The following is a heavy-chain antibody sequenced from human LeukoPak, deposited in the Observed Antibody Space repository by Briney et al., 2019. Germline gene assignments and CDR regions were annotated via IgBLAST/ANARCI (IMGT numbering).Heavy chain of an antibody. V-gene: IGHV1-58*02. CDR2: IVVGSGNT. CDR3: ARDLGFRGGWFYP. CDR1: GFTFTRFA. D-gene: IGHD3-10*01. Sequence: SSVTVSCQSSGFTFTRFAMQGVRQARGQHLEWIGWIVVGSGNTNYAHKSQETVTITRHMSTSTAYMELSRLRSDDTAVYFCARDLGFRGGWFYPWGQGTLVTVSS. J-gene: IGHJ5*02.